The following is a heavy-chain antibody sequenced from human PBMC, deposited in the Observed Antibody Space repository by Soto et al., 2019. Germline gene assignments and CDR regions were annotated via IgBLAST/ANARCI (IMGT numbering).Heavy chain of an antibody. V-gene: IGHV3-21*01. J-gene: IGHJ4*02. CDR2: ISSSSSYI. CDR3: ASNPYDSSGYYYG. D-gene: IGHD3-22*01. Sequence: SLRLSCAASGFTFSSYSMNWVRQAPGKGLEWVSCISSSSSYIYYADSVKGRFTISRDSAKNSLYLQMNSLRAEDTAVYYCASNPYDSSGYYYGWGQGTLVTVS. CDR1: GFTFSSYS.